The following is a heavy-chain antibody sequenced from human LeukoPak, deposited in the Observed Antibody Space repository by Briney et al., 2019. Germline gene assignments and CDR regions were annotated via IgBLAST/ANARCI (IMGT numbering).Heavy chain of an antibody. CDR2: ISGSGGST. Sequence: GGSLRLSCAASGFTFGSYAMSWVRQAPGKGLEWVSAISGSGGSTYYADSVKGRFTISRDNSKNTLYLQMNSLRAEDTAVYYCAKNIALYYYDSSGLEDWGQGTLVTVSS. J-gene: IGHJ4*02. D-gene: IGHD3-22*01. CDR1: GFTFGSYA. CDR3: AKNIALYYYDSSGLED. V-gene: IGHV3-23*01.